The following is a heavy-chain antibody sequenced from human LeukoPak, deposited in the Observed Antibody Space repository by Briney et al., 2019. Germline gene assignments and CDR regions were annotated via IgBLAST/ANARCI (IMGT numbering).Heavy chain of an antibody. V-gene: IGHV3-30*01. D-gene: IGHD1-26*01. CDR3: ARARNGTLKY. CDR2: ISYDGSHQ. CDR1: GFTFSHYA. J-gene: IGHJ4*02. Sequence: PGGSLRLSCAASGFTFSHYAMHWVRQAPGKGLEWVAVISYDGSHQYSADSVNGRLTISRDNSRHTLFLQMNSLRPEDAAVYYCARARNGTLKYWGQGTLVTVSS.